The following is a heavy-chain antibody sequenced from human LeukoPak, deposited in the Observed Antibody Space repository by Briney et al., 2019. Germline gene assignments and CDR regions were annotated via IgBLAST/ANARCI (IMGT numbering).Heavy chain of an antibody. Sequence: SETLSLTCTVSGDFISSYYWNWIRQPAGKGREWIGRISASGNTYYHPSLKSRVTMSVDTSQSQSSLKLSSVTAADTAVYYCARPGAAASYWYFDLWGRGTLVTVSS. CDR2: ISASGNT. D-gene: IGHD6-13*01. V-gene: IGHV4-4*07. J-gene: IGHJ2*01. CDR3: ARPGAAASYWYFDL. CDR1: GDFISSYY.